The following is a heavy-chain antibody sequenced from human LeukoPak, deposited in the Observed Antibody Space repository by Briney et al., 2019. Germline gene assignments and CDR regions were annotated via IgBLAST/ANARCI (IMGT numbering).Heavy chain of an antibody. Sequence: PSETLSLTCTVSGGSISSYYWSWIRQPPGKGLERIGYIYYSGSTNYNPSLKSRVTISVDTSRNQFSLNLSSVTAADTAVYYCAREYSSGWYYFDYWGQGTLVTVSS. CDR2: IYYSGST. V-gene: IGHV4-59*01. D-gene: IGHD6-19*01. CDR1: GGSISSYY. J-gene: IGHJ4*02. CDR3: AREYSSGWYYFDY.